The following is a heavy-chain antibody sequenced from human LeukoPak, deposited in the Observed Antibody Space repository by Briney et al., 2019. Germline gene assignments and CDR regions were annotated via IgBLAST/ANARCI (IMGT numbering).Heavy chain of an antibody. J-gene: IGHJ4*02. V-gene: IGHV3-23*01. D-gene: IGHD3-3*01. CDR1: RFSFSTYA. Sequence: GGSLRLSCAASRFSFSTYAMSWVRQAPGKGLVWVSAISNSGDSTYYADSLKGRFTISRDNSKNTLYLQMNSLRAEDTAVYYCAKQGSIFGVYYYFDYWGQGTLVTVSS. CDR2: ISNSGDST. CDR3: AKQGSIFGVYYYFDY.